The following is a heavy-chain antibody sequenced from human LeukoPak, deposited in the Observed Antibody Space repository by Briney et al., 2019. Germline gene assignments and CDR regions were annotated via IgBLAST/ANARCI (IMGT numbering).Heavy chain of an antibody. CDR1: GFTFSNYW. CDR2: IKQDGSEK. J-gene: IGHJ3*02. Sequence: PGGSLRLSCAASGFTFSNYWMHWVRQAPGKGLEWVANIKQDGSEKYYVDSVKGRFTISRDNAKNSLYLQMNSLRAEDTAVYYCARVRIAARSAFDIWGQGTMVTVSS. D-gene: IGHD6-6*01. CDR3: ARVRIAARSAFDI. V-gene: IGHV3-7*01.